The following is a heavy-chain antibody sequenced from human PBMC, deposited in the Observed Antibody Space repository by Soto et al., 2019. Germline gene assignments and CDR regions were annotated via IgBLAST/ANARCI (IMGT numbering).Heavy chain of an antibody. J-gene: IGHJ4*02. D-gene: IGHD3-10*01. CDR3: AESITMVPPKFAQ. V-gene: IGHV1-69*01. Sequence: QVKLEQSGAEVKKPGSSVKVSCKASGGTFGSYAFTWVRQAPGQGLEWMGGIIPIFGTANHEQKFQVRLTITADASASTAYMELSSLRSEDTALCYCAESITMVPPKFAQWGPGTLVTVSS. CDR1: GGTFGSYA. CDR2: IIPIFGTA.